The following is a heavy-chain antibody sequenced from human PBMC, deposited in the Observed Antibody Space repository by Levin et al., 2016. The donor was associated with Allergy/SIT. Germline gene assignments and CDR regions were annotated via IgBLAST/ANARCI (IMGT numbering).Heavy chain of an antibody. CDR1: GGSIRSYY. CDR2: MYYTGIS. J-gene: IGHJ4*02. V-gene: IGHV4-59*01. Sequence: SETLSLTCSVSGGSIRSYYWSWVRQSPGKGLEWIGFMYYTGISNYNPSLEGRATISVDTSASQFSLRLTSVTAADTATYYCARLLASGFTVEWGQGTLVTVSS. D-gene: IGHD1-26*01. CDR3: ARLLASGFTVE.